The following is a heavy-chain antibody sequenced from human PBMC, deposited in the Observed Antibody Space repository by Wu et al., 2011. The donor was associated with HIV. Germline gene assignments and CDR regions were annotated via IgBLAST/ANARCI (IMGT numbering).Heavy chain of an antibody. Sequence: QVQLVQSGAEVKKPGASVRVSCKASGYTFTNYDISWVRQVTGQGLEWMGWMNPNSGDTGYAQKFQGRVTITRNTSISTAYMELSSLRSEDTAVYYCARGNDDYWDNWFDPWGQGTLVTVSS. CDR2: MNPNSGDT. J-gene: IGHJ5*02. CDR3: ARGNDDYWDNWFDP. V-gene: IGHV1-8*03. CDR1: GYTFTNYD. D-gene: IGHD4/OR15-4a*01.